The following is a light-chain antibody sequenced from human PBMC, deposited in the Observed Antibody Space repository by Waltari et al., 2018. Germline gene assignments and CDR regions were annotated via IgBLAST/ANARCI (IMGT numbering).Light chain of an antibody. CDR3: MQSTFWPT. V-gene: IGKV2-30*02. J-gene: IGKJ1*01. CDR1: QSLVRSNGDTF. Sequence: DVVMTQSPLSLPVTLGQPASISCRSSQSLVRSNGDTFLTWFQQRPGQSPRRLIYKVSNRDWRIPDKFSVSGSGTDFTLKIRRVEAEDVGIYYCMQSTFWPTFGQGTKVEI. CDR2: KVS.